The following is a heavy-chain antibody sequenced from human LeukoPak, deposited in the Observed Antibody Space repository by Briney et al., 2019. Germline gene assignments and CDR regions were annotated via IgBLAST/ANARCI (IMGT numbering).Heavy chain of an antibody. D-gene: IGHD4-17*01. Sequence: GASVKVFCKASGYTFTSYDINWVRQATGQGLEWMGWINPNSGGTNYAQKFQGRATMTRDTSISTAYMELSRLRSDDTAVYYCARVTYGDYPPGYWGQGTLVTVSS. CDR1: GYTFTSYD. V-gene: IGHV1-2*02. CDR3: ARVTYGDYPPGY. J-gene: IGHJ4*02. CDR2: INPNSGGT.